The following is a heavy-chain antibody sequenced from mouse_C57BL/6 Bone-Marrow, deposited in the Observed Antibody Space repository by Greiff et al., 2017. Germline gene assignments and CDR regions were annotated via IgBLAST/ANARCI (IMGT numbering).Heavy chain of an antibody. V-gene: IGHV5-12*01. D-gene: IGHD2-2*01. CDR1: GFTFSDYY. J-gene: IGHJ2*01. CDR3: ARLIYYGYDEGDYFDY. CDR2: ISNGGGST. Sequence: EVKLEESGGGLVQPGGSLKLSCAASGFTFSDYYMYWVRQTPEKRLEWVAYISNGGGSTYYPDTVKGRFTISRDNAKNTLYLQMSRLKSEDTAMYYCARLIYYGYDEGDYFDYWGQGTTLTVSS.